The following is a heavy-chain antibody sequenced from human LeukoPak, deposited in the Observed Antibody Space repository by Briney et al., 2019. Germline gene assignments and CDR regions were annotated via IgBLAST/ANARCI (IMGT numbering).Heavy chain of an antibody. CDR1: GGSISSHY. V-gene: IGHV4-59*11. CDR2: IYYSGST. Sequence: SETLSLTCTVSGGSISSHYWSWIRQPPGKGLEWIGYIYYSGSTNYNPSLKSRVTISVDTSKNQFSLKLSSVTAADTAVYYCARGGGNDDFWSGYYTNHYYCYYMDVWGKGTTVTVSS. J-gene: IGHJ6*03. D-gene: IGHD3-3*01. CDR3: ARGGGNDDFWSGYYTNHYYCYYMDV.